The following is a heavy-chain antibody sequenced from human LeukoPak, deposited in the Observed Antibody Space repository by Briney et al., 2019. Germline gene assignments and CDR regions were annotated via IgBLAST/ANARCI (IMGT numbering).Heavy chain of an antibody. V-gene: IGHV3-48*01. Sequence: YPGGSLRLSCAASGFTFSSYSMTWVRQAPGKGLEWASYISISSDSIYYADSVKGRFTISRDNSKNTLYLQMNSLRAEDTAVYYCAKDSRLRYFLGSNHYYFDYWGQGTLVTVSS. CDR3: AKDSRLRYFLGSNHYYFDY. J-gene: IGHJ4*02. D-gene: IGHD3-9*01. CDR2: ISISSDSI. CDR1: GFTFSSYS.